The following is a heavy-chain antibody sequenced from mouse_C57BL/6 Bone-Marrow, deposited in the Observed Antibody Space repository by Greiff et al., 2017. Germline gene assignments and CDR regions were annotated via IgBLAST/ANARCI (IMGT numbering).Heavy chain of an antibody. V-gene: IGHV1-69*01. CDR1: GYTFTSYW. D-gene: IGHD2-4*01. CDR2: IDPSDSYT. CDR3: ARDDDYDEGWYFDV. J-gene: IGHJ1*03. Sequence: QVQLQQPGAELVMPGASVKLSCKASGYTFTSYWMHWVKQRPGQGLEWIGEIDPSDSYTNYNQKFKGKSTLTVDKSSSQAYMQLSSLTSEDSAVYYCARDDDYDEGWYFDVWGTGTTVTVSS.